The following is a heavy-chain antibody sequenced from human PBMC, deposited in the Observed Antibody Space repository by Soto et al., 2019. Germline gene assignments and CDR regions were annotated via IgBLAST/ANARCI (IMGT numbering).Heavy chain of an antibody. V-gene: IGHV1-2*02. J-gene: IGHJ4*02. Sequence: HEHLVQSGAEVKRPGASLKVSCKASGYSFTGYYIHWVRQAPGQGLEWMGWINPDSGATNYAQTFQGRVPLTSDTSISTASMDLTSLTSDDTAVYYCARGDYGTGGYPFPYFDYWGQGTLVIVSS. CDR3: ARGDYGTGGYPFPYFDY. CDR2: INPDSGAT. CDR1: GYSFTGYY. D-gene: IGHD2-8*02.